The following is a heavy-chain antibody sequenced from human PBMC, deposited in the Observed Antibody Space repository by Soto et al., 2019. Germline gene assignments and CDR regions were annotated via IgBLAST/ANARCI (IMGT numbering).Heavy chain of an antibody. CDR2: IKSKADGGTT. Sequence: PGGSLRLSCAASGFTFSNAWMSWVRQAPGKGLQWVGHIKSKADGGTTDYAPPVKGRFTISRDDSKDTLYLQMSSLKSEDTGVYYCTTLRDYDILTGYHPSWGQGTLVTVSS. J-gene: IGHJ4*01. V-gene: IGHV3-15*01. CDR1: GFTFSNAW. D-gene: IGHD3-9*01. CDR3: TTLRDYDILTGYHPS.